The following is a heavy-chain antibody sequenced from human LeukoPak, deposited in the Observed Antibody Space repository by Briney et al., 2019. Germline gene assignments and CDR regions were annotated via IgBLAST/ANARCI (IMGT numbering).Heavy chain of an antibody. V-gene: IGHV3-23*01. J-gene: IGHJ4*02. CDR2: ISGSGGST. CDR1: GFTFSSYA. CDR3: AKAIAVAGTNY. D-gene: IGHD6-19*01. Sequence: GGSLRLSCAASGFTFSSYAMSWVRPAPGKGLEWVSAISGSGGSTYYADSVKGRFTISRDNSKNTLYLQMNSLRAEDTAVYYCAKAIAVAGTNYWGQGTLVTVSS.